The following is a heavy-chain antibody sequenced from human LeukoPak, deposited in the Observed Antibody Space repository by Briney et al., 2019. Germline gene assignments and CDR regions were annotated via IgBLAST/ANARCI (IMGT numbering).Heavy chain of an antibody. V-gene: IGHV1-69*02. J-gene: IGHJ3*02. CDR1: GGTFSSYT. CDR3: ARAGPNVVIHLLGTTPLSAAFDI. D-gene: IGHD2-21*01. Sequence: SVKVSCKASGGTFSSYTISWVRQAPGQGLEWMGRIIPILGIANYAQKFQGRVTITADKSTSTAYMELSSLRSEDTVVYYCARAGPNVVIHLLGTTPLSAAFDIWGQGTMVTVSS. CDR2: IIPILGIA.